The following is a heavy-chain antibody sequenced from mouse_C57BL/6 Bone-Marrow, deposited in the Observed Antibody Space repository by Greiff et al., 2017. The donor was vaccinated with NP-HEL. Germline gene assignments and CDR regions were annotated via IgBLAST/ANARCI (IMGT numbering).Heavy chain of an antibody. CDR1: GFNIKNTY. J-gene: IGHJ2*01. V-gene: IGHV14-3*01. D-gene: IGHD1-1*01. Sequence: EVQRVESVAELVRPGASVKLSCTASGFNIKNTYMHWVKQRPEQGLEWIGRIDPANGNTKYAPKFQGKATITADTSSNTAYLQLSSLTSEDTAIYYCASTTVVAERLDYWGQGTTLTVSS. CDR3: ASTTVVAERLDY. CDR2: IDPANGNT.